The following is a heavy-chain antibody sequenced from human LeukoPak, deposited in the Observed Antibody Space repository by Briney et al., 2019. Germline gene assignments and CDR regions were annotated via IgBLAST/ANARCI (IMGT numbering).Heavy chain of an antibody. J-gene: IGHJ4*02. Sequence: GGSLRLSCAASGFTFSSHAMSWVRQAPGKGLERVSGISIGGDDTYYAGSVKGRFTISRDNSKNTVFLQMNSLRAEDTAIYYCATEVRPNDYWGQGTLVTVSS. CDR3: ATEVRPNDY. V-gene: IGHV3-23*01. CDR2: ISIGGDDT. D-gene: IGHD1-1*01. CDR1: GFTFSSHA.